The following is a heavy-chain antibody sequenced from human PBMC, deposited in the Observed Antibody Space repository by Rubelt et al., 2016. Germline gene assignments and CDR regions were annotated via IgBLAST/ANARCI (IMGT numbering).Heavy chain of an antibody. J-gene: IGHJ5*02. V-gene: IGHV3-30*03. CDR3: ARSAAPLQWFDP. CDR1: GFTFSSYG. CDR2: ISYDGSNK. D-gene: IGHD2-2*01. Sequence: VQLLESGGGVVQPGRSLRLSCAASGFTFSSYGMHWVRQAPGKGLEWVAVISYDGSNKYYADSVKGRFTISRDNSKNTLYLQMNSLRAEGTAVYYGARSAAPLQWFDPWGQGTLVTVSS.